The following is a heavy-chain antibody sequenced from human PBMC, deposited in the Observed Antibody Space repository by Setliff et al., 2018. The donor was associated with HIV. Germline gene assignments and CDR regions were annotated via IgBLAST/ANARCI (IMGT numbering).Heavy chain of an antibody. D-gene: IGHD7-27*01. J-gene: IGHJ4*02. CDR2: IYYSGST. CDR3: ARAPNWGTYFDY. V-gene: IGHV4-39*07. Sequence: PSETLSLTCTVSGGSISSSSYYWGWIRQPPGKGLEWIGSIYYSGSTYYNPSLKSRVTISVDTSKNQFSLKLSSPTAADTAVYYCARAPNWGTYFDYWGQGTLVTVSS. CDR1: GGSISSSSYY.